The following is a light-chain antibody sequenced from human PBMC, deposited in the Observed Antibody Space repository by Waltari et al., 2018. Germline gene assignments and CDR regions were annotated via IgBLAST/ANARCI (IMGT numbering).Light chain of an antibody. J-gene: IGKJ1*01. CDR2: HSS. Sequence: ETMLPQSPGTLSLSPGATATLSCSASQSVNNNYLAWYQQTPGQAPRLLIYHSSSRATGIPDRFSGDGSGTDFTLTISRLEPEDFAVYYCQQYHSSRVTFGQGTKVEVK. V-gene: IGKV3-20*01. CDR1: QSVNNNY. CDR3: QQYHSSRVT.